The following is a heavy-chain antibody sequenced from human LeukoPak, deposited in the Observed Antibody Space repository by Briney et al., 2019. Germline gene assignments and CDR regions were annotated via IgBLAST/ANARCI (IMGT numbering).Heavy chain of an antibody. V-gene: IGHV1-69*04. J-gene: IGHJ3*02. CDR3: ARGLRTYYDFWSGYSDDAFDI. D-gene: IGHD3-3*01. Sequence: SVKVSCEASGGTFSSYAISWVRQAPGQGLEWMGRIIPILGIANYAQKFQGRVTITADKSTSTAYMELSSLRSEDTAVYYCARGLRTYYDFWSGYSDDAFDIWGQGTMVTVSS. CDR2: IIPILGIA. CDR1: GGTFSSYA.